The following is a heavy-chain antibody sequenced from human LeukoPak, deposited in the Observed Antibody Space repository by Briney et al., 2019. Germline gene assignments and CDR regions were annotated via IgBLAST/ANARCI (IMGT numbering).Heavy chain of an antibody. CDR2: INAGNGNT. CDR1: GYTFTSYA. Sequence: ASVKVSCKASGYTFTSYAMHWVRQAPGQRLEWMGWINAGNGNTKYSQKFQGRVTITRDTSASTAYMELSSLRSEDTAVYYCARGMGCHTGSCFGPFGYWGQGTLVTVSS. D-gene: IGHD2-15*01. V-gene: IGHV1-3*01. CDR3: ARGMGCHTGSCFGPFGY. J-gene: IGHJ4*02.